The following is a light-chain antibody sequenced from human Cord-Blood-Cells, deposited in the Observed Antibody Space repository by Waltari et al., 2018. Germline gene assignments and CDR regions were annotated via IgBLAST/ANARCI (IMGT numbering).Light chain of an antibody. Sequence: DIQMTQSPSTLSASVGDRVTITCRASQSISSWLAWYQQKPGKAPKLLIYDASRLESGVPSRFSRSGSGTEFTLTISSLQPDDFATYYCQQYNSYWTFGQGTKVEI. CDR3: QQYNSYWT. CDR2: DAS. J-gene: IGKJ1*01. CDR1: QSISSW. V-gene: IGKV1-5*01.